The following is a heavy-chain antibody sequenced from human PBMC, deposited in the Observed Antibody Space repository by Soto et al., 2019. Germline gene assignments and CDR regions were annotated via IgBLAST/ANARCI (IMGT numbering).Heavy chain of an antibody. V-gene: IGHV5-51*01. Sequence: GESLKIYCQGSGYIFPSYWIGWVRQMPGKGLEWMGTIYPGDSETPYSPSFQGQLTISADNAIRTAHLQWTSLQASDTAVFYCAGLDSSSSQLVDYWGKGTRVTVPQ. CDR3: AGLDSSSSQLVDY. D-gene: IGHD3-22*01. J-gene: IGHJ4*02. CDR2: IYPGDSET. CDR1: GYIFPSYW.